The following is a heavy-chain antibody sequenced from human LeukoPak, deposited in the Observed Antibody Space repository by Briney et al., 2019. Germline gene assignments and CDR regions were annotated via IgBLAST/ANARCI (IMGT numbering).Heavy chain of an antibody. CDR3: ARVSLPDYGGNDY. V-gene: IGHV4-34*01. D-gene: IGHD4-23*01. CDR1: GGSFRGYH. CDR2: INHSGST. J-gene: IGHJ4*02. Sequence: SETLSLTCAVYGGSFRGYHWSWIRQPPGKGLEWIGEINHSGSTNYNPSLKSRVTISVDTSKNQFSLKLSSVTAADTAVYYCARVSLPDYGGNDYWGQGTLVTVSS.